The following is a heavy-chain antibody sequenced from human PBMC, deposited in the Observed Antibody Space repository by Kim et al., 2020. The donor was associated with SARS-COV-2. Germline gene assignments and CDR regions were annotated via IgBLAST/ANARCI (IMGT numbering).Heavy chain of an antibody. J-gene: IGHJ4*02. CDR2: INHSGST. D-gene: IGHD6-13*01. V-gene: IGHV4-34*01. CDR3: SRGGKWYSSSWFDY. Sequence: SETLSLTCAVYGVSFSGYYWSWIRQPPGKGLEWIWEINHSGSTNYNPSLKSRVTISVDTAKNQFSLKLSSVTAADTAVYYCSRGGKWYSSSWFDYWGEGTLPPLPS. CDR1: GVSFSGYY.